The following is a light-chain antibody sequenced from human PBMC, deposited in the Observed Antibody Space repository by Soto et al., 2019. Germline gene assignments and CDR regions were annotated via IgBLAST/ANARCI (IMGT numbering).Light chain of an antibody. J-gene: IGKJ4*01. V-gene: IGKV3-11*01. CDR3: RQRYNSPLT. Sequence: TVLTQSPATLSLSPGERATLSCKASQSIGNSLGWFQQKPGQAPRLLIDDAFNRATGIPARFTGSGSGSDFTLTISSLEPEDFGAYYCRQRYNSPLTFGEGTKVEIK. CDR1: QSIGNS. CDR2: DAF.